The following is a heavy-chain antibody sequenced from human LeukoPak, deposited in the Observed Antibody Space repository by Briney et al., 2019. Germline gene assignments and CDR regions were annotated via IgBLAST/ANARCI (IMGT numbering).Heavy chain of an antibody. CDR3: ARRVHYYDTSGYSYYFDY. D-gene: IGHD3-22*01. Sequence: SETLSLTCTVSGDSISSYYWSWIRQPPGKGLEWIGYIDYSGSTNYNPSLKSRVTMSVDTSKNHFSLKLSSVTAADTAVYYCARRVHYYDTSGYSYYFDYWGQGTLVTVSS. CDR1: GDSISSYY. CDR2: IDYSGST. J-gene: IGHJ4*02. V-gene: IGHV4-59*08.